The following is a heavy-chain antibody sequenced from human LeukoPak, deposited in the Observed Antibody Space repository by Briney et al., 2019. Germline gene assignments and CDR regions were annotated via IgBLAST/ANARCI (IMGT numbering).Heavy chain of an antibody. CDR3: ARGDSGSSWYLDFQH. CDR2: ISWNSGSI. Sequence: GRSLRLSCAASGFTFDDYAMHWVRQAPGKGLEWVSTISWNSGSIGYADSVKGRFTISRDNSKNTLYLQMNSLRAEDTAVYYCARGDSGSSWYLDFQHWGQGTLVTVSS. J-gene: IGHJ1*01. V-gene: IGHV3-9*01. CDR1: GFTFDDYA. D-gene: IGHD6-13*01.